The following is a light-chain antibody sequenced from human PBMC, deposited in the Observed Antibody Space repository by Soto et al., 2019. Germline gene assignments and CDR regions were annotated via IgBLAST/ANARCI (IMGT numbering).Light chain of an antibody. CDR1: ENIFKF. Sequence: DILLIQSPATLSASVGDRITITCRASENIFKFLAWYQQRSGSAPNLLIYAASDLEKGVPSRFSGSESGTEFTHTIHNLQPNDSASYFCQHYHSQSITFGGGIQVDVK. J-gene: IGKJ4*01. V-gene: IGKV1-5*01. CDR3: QHYHSQSIT. CDR2: AAS.